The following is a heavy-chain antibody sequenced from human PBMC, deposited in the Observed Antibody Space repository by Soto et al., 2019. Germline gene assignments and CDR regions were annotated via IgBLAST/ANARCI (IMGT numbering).Heavy chain of an antibody. CDR2: INPTSGSA. V-gene: IGHV1-46*01. D-gene: IGHD4-17*01. CDR1: GYTFTTYY. J-gene: IGHJ4*02. CDR3: ATYRYDGDYQTLYY. Sequence: ASVKVSCKASGYTFTTYYIHWVRQAPGQGLEWMAIINPTSGSAGYAQKFQVRVTVTRDTPTSTVYMELDSLRSEDTAVYYCATYRYDGDYQTLYYWGRGTLVTVSS.